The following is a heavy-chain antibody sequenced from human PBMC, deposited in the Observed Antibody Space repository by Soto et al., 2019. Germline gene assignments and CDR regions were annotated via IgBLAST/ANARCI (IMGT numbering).Heavy chain of an antibody. CDR1: GFTFSSYG. CDR3: ATEYYDILTGNLKSGCEY. V-gene: IGHV3-30*03. Sequence: GGSLRLSCAASGFTFSSYGMHWVRQAPGKGLEWVAFISYDGSNKYFADSVKGRFTISRDNSKNTLYLQMNSLRAEDTAVYYCATEYYDILTGNLKSGCEYWGQGTLVSVSS. CDR2: ISYDGSNK. D-gene: IGHD3-9*01. J-gene: IGHJ4*02.